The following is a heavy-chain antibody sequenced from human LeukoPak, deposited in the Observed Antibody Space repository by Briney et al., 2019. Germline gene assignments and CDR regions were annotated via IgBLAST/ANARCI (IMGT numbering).Heavy chain of an antibody. Sequence: GGSLGLSCAASGFTFSSYSMNWVRQAPGKGLEWVSSISSSSSYIYYADSVKGRFTISRDNAKNSLYLQMNSLRAEDTAVYYCARARGATTVDYWGQGTLVTVSS. CDR3: ARARGATTVDY. CDR1: GFTFSSYS. V-gene: IGHV3-21*01. CDR2: ISSSSSYI. D-gene: IGHD1-26*01. J-gene: IGHJ4*02.